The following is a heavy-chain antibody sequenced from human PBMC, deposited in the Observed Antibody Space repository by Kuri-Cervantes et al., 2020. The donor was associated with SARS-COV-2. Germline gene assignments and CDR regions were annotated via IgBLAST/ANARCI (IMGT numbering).Heavy chain of an antibody. CDR1: GFTFSRYW. CDR2: INQDGTEK. D-gene: IGHD3-22*01. Sequence: GESLKISCAVSGFTFSRYWMTWVRQAPGKGLEWVANINQDGTEKYYVESVRGRFTISRDNAKNSLYLQMNSLRVEDTAVYFCARDLDDTSGYYYFFDYWGQGTLVTVSS. J-gene: IGHJ4*02. CDR3: ARDLDDTSGYYYFFDY. V-gene: IGHV3-7*01.